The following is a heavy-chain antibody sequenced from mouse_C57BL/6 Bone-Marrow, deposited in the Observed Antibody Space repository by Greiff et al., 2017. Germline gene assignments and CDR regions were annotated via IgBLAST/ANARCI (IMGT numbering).Heavy chain of an antibody. J-gene: IGHJ2*01. D-gene: IGHD1-1*01. CDR1: GYTFTDYN. CDR3: ARSYYGSTEFDY. CDR2: INPNNGGT. V-gene: IGHV1-18*01. Sequence: VQLQQSGPELVKPGASVKIPCKASGYTFTDYNMDWVKQSHGKSLEWIGDINPNNGGTIYNQKFKGKATLTVDKSSSTAYMGLRSLTSEDTAVYYCARSYYGSTEFDYWGQGTTLTVSS.